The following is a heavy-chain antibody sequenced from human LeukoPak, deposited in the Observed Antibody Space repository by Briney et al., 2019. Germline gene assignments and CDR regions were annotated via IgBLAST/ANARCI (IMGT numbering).Heavy chain of an antibody. D-gene: IGHD1-26*01. Sequence: GGSLRISCAASGFTASRNYMSWVRQAPGKGLEWVSVIYSGGSTYYADSVKGRFTISRDNSKNTLYLQMNSLRAEDTAVYYCARRSGSTNDYWGQGTLVTVSS. CDR3: ARRSGSTNDY. CDR2: IYSGGST. J-gene: IGHJ4*02. CDR1: GFTASRNY. V-gene: IGHV3-53*01.